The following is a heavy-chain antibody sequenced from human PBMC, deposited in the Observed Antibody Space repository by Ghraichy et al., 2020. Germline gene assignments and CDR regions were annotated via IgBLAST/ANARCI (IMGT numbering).Heavy chain of an antibody. V-gene: IGHV3-21*01. Sequence: GGSLRLSCAASGFTFGSYSMNWVRQAPGKGLEWVSSISSSSSHTHSVASVKGRFTISRDNAKNSLYLQMNSLRVEDTAVYYCAKIAVPDPFDYWGQGTLVTVSS. CDR2: ISSSSSHT. CDR1: GFTFGSYS. J-gene: IGHJ4*02. D-gene: IGHD6-19*01. CDR3: AKIAVPDPFDY.